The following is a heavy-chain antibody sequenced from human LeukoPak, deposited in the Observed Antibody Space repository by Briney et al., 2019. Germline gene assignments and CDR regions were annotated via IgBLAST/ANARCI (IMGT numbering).Heavy chain of an antibody. D-gene: IGHD1-26*01. J-gene: IGHJ4*02. Sequence: ASVKVSCKASGYSFTSYAYNWVRQAPGQGLEWMGWINLNSGATNYAQRFQGRVTMTRDTSISTAYMELSSQSSDDTAVYYCARDRGSYFRESCDYWGQGTLVTVSS. CDR1: GYSFTSYA. V-gene: IGHV1-2*02. CDR3: ARDRGSYFRESCDY. CDR2: INLNSGAT.